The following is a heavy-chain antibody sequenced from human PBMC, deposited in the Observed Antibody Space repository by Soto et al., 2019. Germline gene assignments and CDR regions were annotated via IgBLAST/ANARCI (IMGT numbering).Heavy chain of an antibody. CDR2: VWYDGSKT. J-gene: IGHJ4*02. CDR1: GFTFSNYG. Sequence: VGSLRLSCTTSGFTFSNYGMHWVRQAPGKGPEWVAAVWYDGSKTYYADSVRGRVTISRDPSKKTVHLQMNSLRVEDTALYYCARDYCSTSSCYDYWGQGTVVTVSS. CDR3: ARDYCSTSSCYDY. V-gene: IGHV3-33*01. D-gene: IGHD2-2*01.